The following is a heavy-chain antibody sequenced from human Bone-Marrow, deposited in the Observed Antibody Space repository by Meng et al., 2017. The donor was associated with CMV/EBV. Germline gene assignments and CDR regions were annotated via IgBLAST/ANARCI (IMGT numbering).Heavy chain of an antibody. CDR1: GGSISSYY. CDR2: INHSGST. D-gene: IGHD6-13*01. J-gene: IGHJ3*02. Sequence: SETLSLTCTVSGGSISSYYWSWIRQYPGKGLEWIGEINHSGSTIYNPSLKSRVTISIDTSKNQFSLKLSSVTAADTAVYHCARDAAAAGTGAFNIWGQGTMVTVSS. CDR3: ARDAAAAGTGAFNI. V-gene: IGHV4-34*01.